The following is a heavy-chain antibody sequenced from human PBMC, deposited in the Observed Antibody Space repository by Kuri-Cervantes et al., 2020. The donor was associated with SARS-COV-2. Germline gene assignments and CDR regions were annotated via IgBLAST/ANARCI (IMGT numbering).Heavy chain of an antibody. Sequence: GGSLRLSCAASGFNFSRTDMHWVRQAQGTGMEWVAVISHDGKNKKCIASGKGRFTISRDNSQNTLYLHMKGLRSEDTAMYYCAKDHPTAEQWLVALPDYWGQGTLVTVSS. D-gene: IGHD6-19*01. J-gene: IGHJ4*02. CDR1: GFNFSRTD. V-gene: IGHV3-30*18. CDR2: ISHDGKNK. CDR3: AKDHPTAEQWLVALPDY.